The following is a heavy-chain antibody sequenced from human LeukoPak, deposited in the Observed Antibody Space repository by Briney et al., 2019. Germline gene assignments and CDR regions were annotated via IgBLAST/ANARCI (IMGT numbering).Heavy chain of an antibody. CDR3: ARVNWNYIYYYMDV. Sequence: PSETLSLTCTVSGGSISSYYWSWIRQPAGKGLEWIGRIYTSGSTNYNPSLKSRVTMSVDTSKNQFSLKLSSVTAADTAVYYCARVNWNYIYYYMDVWGKGTTVTVSS. CDR2: IYTSGST. D-gene: IGHD1-20*01. V-gene: IGHV4-4*07. CDR1: GGSISSYY. J-gene: IGHJ6*03.